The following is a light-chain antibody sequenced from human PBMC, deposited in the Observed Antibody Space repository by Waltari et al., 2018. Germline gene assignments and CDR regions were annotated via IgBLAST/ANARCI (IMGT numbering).Light chain of an antibody. Sequence: DIQMTQSPSSLSASVGDRVTITCRASQSISSYLNWYQQKPGQPPKLLIYWASTRESGVPDRFSGSGSGTDFTLTISSLQAEDVAVYYCQQYHSSPLTFGGGTKVEL. CDR3: QQYHSSPLT. J-gene: IGKJ4*01. V-gene: IGKV4-1*01. CDR1: QSISSY. CDR2: WAS.